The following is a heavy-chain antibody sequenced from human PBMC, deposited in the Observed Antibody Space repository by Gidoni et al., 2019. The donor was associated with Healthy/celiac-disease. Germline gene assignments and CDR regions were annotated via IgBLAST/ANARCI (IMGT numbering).Heavy chain of an antibody. Sequence: QVQLQESGPGLVKPSQTLSLTCTGSGGSISSGSYYWSWIRQPAGKGLEWIVRIYTSGSTNYNPPLKRRVTISVDTSKNQFSLKLSSVTAADTAVYYCARGNTYYDFWSGYYWSVWFDPWGQGTLVTVSS. D-gene: IGHD3-3*01. CDR3: ARGNTYYDFWSGYYWSVWFDP. CDR2: IYTSGST. CDR1: GGSISSGSYY. V-gene: IGHV4-61*02. J-gene: IGHJ5*02.